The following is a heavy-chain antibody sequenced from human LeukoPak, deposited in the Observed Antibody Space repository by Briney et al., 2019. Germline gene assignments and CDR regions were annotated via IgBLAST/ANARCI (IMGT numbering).Heavy chain of an antibody. Sequence: GGSLRLSCAASGFTFSSYWMSWVRQAPEKGLEWVANIKSDGSEKYYVDSVKGRFTISRDNAKNSLYLQMNSLRAEDTAVYYCARSPLYGSGTKGAVDVWGQGTTVTVSS. D-gene: IGHD3-10*01. CDR2: IKSDGSEK. CDR1: GFTFSSYW. J-gene: IGHJ6*02. V-gene: IGHV3-7*05. CDR3: ARSPLYGSGTKGAVDV.